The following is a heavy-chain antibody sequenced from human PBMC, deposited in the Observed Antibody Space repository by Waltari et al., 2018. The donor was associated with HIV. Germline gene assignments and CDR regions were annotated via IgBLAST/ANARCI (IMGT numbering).Heavy chain of an antibody. Sequence: QLQESSPGLGQPSATLSVMCSVSGGPISSRRYYWGWVRQPPGEGLEWFGSTSYSGNTYYNPSLKSRVTISTDTSKNQFSLKLTSVTGTDTAVYYCARHVGGTLMPRYFDLWGRGTLVSVSS. D-gene: IGHD3-16*01. CDR2: TSYSGNT. CDR1: GGPISSRRYY. J-gene: IGHJ2*01. CDR3: ARHVGGTLMPRYFDL. V-gene: IGHV4-39*01.